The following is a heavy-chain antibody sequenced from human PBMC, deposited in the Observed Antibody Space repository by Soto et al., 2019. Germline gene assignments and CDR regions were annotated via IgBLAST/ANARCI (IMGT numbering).Heavy chain of an antibody. Sequence: QVQLVQSGGEVKKPGASVPCSCKASGYTFTNYGVTWVRQAPGQGREWMGWISAYTDNPNYAQKFQGRVTMTIDTYTTTAYMDLRSLTSDATAVYYCARVIPGAEAWFGPWGQGTLVTVSS. V-gene: IGHV1-18*01. D-gene: IGHD2-2*01. CDR1: GYTFTNYG. CDR3: ARVIPGAEAWFGP. CDR2: ISAYTDNP. J-gene: IGHJ5*02.